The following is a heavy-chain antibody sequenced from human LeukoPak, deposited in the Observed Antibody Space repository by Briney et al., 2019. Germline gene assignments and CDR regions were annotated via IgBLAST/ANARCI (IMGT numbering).Heavy chain of an antibody. CDR3: NTRTMVRGSGTVN. Sequence: PSETLSLTCAVYGGSFSGYYWSWIRQPPGKGLEWIGEINHSGSTNYNPSLKSRVTISVDTSKNQFSLKLSSVTAADTAVYYCNTRTMVRGSGTVNWGQGTLVTVSS. D-gene: IGHD3-10*01. J-gene: IGHJ4*02. V-gene: IGHV4-34*03. CDR1: GGSFSGYY. CDR2: INHSGST.